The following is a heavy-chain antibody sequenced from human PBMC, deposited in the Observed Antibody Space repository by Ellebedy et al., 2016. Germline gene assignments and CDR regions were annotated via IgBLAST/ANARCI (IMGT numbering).Heavy chain of an antibody. CDR1: GFIFSSYG. V-gene: IGHV3-30*03. CDR2: ISYDGSNK. CDR3: TGGSVAYYSDY. D-gene: IGHD2-21*01. Sequence: GGSLRLXXAASGFIFSSYGMHWVRQAPGKGLEWVAVISYDGSNKYYADSVKGRFTISRDNSKNTLYLQMNSLRAEDTAVYYCTGGSVAYYSDYWGQGTLVTVSS. J-gene: IGHJ4*02.